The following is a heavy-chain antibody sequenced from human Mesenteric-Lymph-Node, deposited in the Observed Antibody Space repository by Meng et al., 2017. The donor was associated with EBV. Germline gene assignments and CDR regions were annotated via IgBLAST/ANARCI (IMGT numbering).Heavy chain of an antibody. D-gene: IGHD4-11*01. Sequence: LQLQEWGPGLVKPSETLSLTCTVSGGSISSSSYYWGWIRQPPGKGLEWIGSIYYSGSTYYNPSLKSRVTISVDTSKNQFSLKLSSVTAADTAVYYCARGYSNGIANWFDPWGQGTLVTVSS. CDR1: GGSISSSSYY. J-gene: IGHJ5*02. V-gene: IGHV4-39*01. CDR3: ARGYSNGIANWFDP. CDR2: IYYSGST.